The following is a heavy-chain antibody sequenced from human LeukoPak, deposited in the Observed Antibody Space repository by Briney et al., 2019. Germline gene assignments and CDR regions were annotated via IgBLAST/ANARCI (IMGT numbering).Heavy chain of an antibody. Sequence: SETLSLTCAVYGASFSDYYWSFIRQPPGKGLEWIGEIHHSGNTNYNPSLKSRVTISVDTSKNQFSLKLSSVTAADTAVYYCARGSGDVVVVAANDYWGQGTLVTVSS. J-gene: IGHJ4*02. V-gene: IGHV4-34*01. CDR1: GASFSDYY. CDR2: IHHSGNT. CDR3: ARGSGDVVVVAANDY. D-gene: IGHD2-15*01.